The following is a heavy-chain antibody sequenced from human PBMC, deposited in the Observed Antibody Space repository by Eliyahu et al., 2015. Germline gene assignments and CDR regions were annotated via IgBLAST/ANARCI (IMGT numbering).Heavy chain of an antibody. CDR3: AKGCSGDTCYFFDS. Sequence: EVQLLGSGGGLVQPGGSLRLSCAASGFTXSSYAMTWVRQAPGKGLXWVSGISGSGGSTYYADSVQGRFTISRDNSKNTLYLQMNSLRAEDTAVYYCAKGCSGDTCYFFDSWGQGTLVTVSS. CDR2: ISGSGGST. J-gene: IGHJ4*02. V-gene: IGHV3-23*01. D-gene: IGHD2-15*01. CDR1: GFTXSSYA.